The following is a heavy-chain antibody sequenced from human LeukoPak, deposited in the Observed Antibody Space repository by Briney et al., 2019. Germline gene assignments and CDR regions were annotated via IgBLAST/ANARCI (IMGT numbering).Heavy chain of an antibody. J-gene: IGHJ3*01. CDR1: GDSVSGNNAV. CDR2: TYYRSQWFN. D-gene: IGHD3-16*01. V-gene: IGHV6-1*01. Sequence: SQTLSLTCAISGDSVSGNNAVWNWIRQSASRGLEWLGKTYYRSQWFNNSAVSVRSRITIIPDTPKNQFSLHLDSVTPEDTAVYYCARSRFFGAYDLWGQGTMVTVSS. CDR3: ARSRFFGAYDL.